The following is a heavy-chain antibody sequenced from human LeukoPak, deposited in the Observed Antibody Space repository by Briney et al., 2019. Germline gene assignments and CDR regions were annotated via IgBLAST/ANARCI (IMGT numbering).Heavy chain of an antibody. CDR1: GITLSNYG. J-gene: IGHJ4*02. CDR2: ISDRGGST. CDR3: AKRGVVIRAVLVVGFHKEAYYFDS. V-gene: IGHV3-23*01. Sequence: GGSLRLSCVVSGITLSNYGMSWVRQAPGKGLEWVAGISDRGGSTNYADSVKGRFTISRDNPKNTLYLQMYSLRSEDTAVYFCAKRGVVIRAVLVVGFHKEAYYFDSWGQGALVTVSS. D-gene: IGHD2-15*01.